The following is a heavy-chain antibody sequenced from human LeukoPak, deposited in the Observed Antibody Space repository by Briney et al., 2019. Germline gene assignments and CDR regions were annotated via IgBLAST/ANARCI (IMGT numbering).Heavy chain of an antibody. CDR2: ISGNGGST. V-gene: IGHV3-23*01. Sequence: GGSLRLSCAASGFTFSTYAMGWVRQAPGKGLEWVSTISGNGGSTYYADSVKGRFSISRDNSKNTLYLQMNSLRAEDTAVYYCARDPGYAIYYFDYWGQGLLVTVSS. J-gene: IGHJ4*02. CDR1: GFTFSTYA. CDR3: ARDPGYAIYYFDY. D-gene: IGHD3-9*01.